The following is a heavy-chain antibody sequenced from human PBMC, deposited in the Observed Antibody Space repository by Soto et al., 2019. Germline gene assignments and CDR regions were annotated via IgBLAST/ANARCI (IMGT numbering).Heavy chain of an antibody. D-gene: IGHD4-17*01. CDR1: GYTFTSYG. V-gene: IGHV1-18*01. CDR2: ISAYNGNT. J-gene: IGHJ6*02. CDR3: AREHGDYYYYGMDV. Sequence: ASVKVSCKASGYTFTSYGISWVRQAPGQGLEWMGWISAYNGNTNYAQKLQGRVTMTTDTSTSTAYMELRSLRSDDTAVYYCAREHGDYYYYGMDVWGQGTTVTVSS.